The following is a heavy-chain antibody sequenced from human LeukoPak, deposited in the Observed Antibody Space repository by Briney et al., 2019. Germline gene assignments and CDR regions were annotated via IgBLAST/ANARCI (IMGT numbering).Heavy chain of an antibody. CDR1: GGSISGGSYY. V-gene: IGHV4-39*07. Sequence: SETLSLTCTVSGGSISGGSYYWGWIRQPPGKGLEWIGSIYYSGSTYYNPSLKSRVTISVGTSKNQFSLKLRSVTAADTAVYYCARDRRPYYDDYYFDYWGQGTLVTVSS. D-gene: IGHD4-17*01. CDR3: ARDRRPYYDDYYFDY. J-gene: IGHJ4*02. CDR2: IYYSGST.